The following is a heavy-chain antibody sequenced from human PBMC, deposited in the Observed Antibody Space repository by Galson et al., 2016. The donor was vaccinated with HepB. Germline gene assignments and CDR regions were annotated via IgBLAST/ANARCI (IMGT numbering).Heavy chain of an antibody. CDR1: GFTFSSFD. Sequence: SLRLSCAASGFTFSSFDMHWVRQAPGKGLEWVSVISYDGIKKNYADSVKGRFTISRDNSKNTQYLQMNSLRAEDMAVYYCARAREYSYGDYYLDYWGQGTLVTVSS. D-gene: IGHD5-18*01. V-gene: IGHV3-30-3*01. CDR2: ISYDGIKK. CDR3: ARAREYSYGDYYLDY. J-gene: IGHJ4*01.